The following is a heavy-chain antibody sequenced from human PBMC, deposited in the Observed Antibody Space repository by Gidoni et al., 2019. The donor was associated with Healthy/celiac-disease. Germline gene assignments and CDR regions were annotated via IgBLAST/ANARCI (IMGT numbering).Heavy chain of an antibody. J-gene: IGHJ3*02. Sequence: QVQLVQSGAALTKPGSSVKVSRKASGGTFSRYAISWVRQAPGQGLEWMGGIIPIFGTANYAQKFQGRVTITADESTSTAYMELSSLGSEDTAVYYCARGQQQENAFDIWGQGTMVTVSS. CDR3: ARGQQQENAFDI. CDR2: IIPIFGTA. CDR1: GGTFSRYA. V-gene: IGHV1-69*01. D-gene: IGHD6-13*01.